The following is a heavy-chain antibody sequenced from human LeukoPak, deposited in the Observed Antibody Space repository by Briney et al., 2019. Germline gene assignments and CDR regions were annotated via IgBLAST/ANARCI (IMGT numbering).Heavy chain of an antibody. CDR2: IYYSGST. CDR3: ATTTSGGDTFDI. D-gene: IGHD1-26*01. V-gene: IGHV4-59*01. CDR1: GGSISSYY. J-gene: IGHJ3*02. Sequence: SETLSLTCTVSGGSISSYYWSWIRQPPGKGLEWIGYIYYSGSTNYNPSLKSRVTISVDTSNNQFSLNLRSVTAAGTAVYYCATTTSGGDTFDIWGQGTMVTVSS.